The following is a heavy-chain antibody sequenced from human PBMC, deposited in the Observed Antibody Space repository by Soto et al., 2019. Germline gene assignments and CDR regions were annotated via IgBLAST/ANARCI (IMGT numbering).Heavy chain of an antibody. CDR1: GYTFTSYY. Sequence: ASVKVSCKASGYTFTSYYTHWARQAPGQGLEWMGIINPSGVSTSYAQKFQGRVTMTRDTSTSTVYMELSSLRSEDTAVYYCAGQLVYDAFDIWGQGTMVSFSS. CDR2: INPSGVST. J-gene: IGHJ3*02. V-gene: IGHV1-46*01. D-gene: IGHD6-6*01. CDR3: AGQLVYDAFDI.